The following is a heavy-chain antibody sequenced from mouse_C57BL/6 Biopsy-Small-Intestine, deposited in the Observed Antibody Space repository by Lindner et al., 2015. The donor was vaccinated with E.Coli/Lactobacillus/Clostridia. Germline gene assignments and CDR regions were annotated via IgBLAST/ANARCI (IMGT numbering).Heavy chain of an antibody. D-gene: IGHD6-1*01. V-gene: IGHV1-64*01. CDR3: ARERGAIAAAGRYWYFDL. Sequence: SVKVSCKASGYTFTSYYIHWVRQAPGQGLEWMGIINPSGGSTIYAKKFQGRATMTRDTSTSTVYMELSSLRSDDTAVYYCARERGAIAAAGRYWYFDLWGRGTLVTVSS. J-gene: IGHJ1*01. CDR1: GYTFTSYY. CDR2: INPSGGST.